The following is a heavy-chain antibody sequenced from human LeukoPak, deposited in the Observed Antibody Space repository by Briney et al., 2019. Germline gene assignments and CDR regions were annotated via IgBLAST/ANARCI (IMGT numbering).Heavy chain of an antibody. CDR2: INHSGST. CDR3: ARGDGASD. D-gene: IGHD5-24*01. CDR1: GGSISSGDYY. Sequence: SQTLSLTCTVSGGSISSGDYYWSWIRQPPGKGLEWIGEINHSGSTNYNPSLKSRVTISVDTSKNQFSLKLSSVTAADTAVYYCARGDGASDWGQGTLVTVSS. J-gene: IGHJ4*02. V-gene: IGHV4-30-4*01.